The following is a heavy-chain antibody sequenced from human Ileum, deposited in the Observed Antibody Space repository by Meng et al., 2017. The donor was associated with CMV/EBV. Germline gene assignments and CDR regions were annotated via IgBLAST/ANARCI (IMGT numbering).Heavy chain of an antibody. J-gene: IGHJ4*02. CDR2: INHSGGS. Sequence: VQLRPWGAGLLKPWEDLSLTCCVYGGSFSGYHWSWIRQPPGKGLEWIGEINHSGGSNYNPSLKSRVTISLDTSKTQFSLKLNSVTAADTAVYYCATGTSQAWELLHSWGQGILVTVSS. CDR1: GGSFSGYH. V-gene: IGHV4-34*02. D-gene: IGHD1-26*01. CDR3: ATGTSQAWELLHS.